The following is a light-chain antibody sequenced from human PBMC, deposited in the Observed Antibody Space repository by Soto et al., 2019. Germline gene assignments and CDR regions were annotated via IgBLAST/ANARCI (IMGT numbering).Light chain of an antibody. Sequence: EIVMTQSPAILSVPPGERATLSCRANESISSNLAWYQQKPGRAPRLLIYGAATRATGIPARFSVSGSGTDFTLTINSLQSEDFAVYYCQMYNNWVGTFGGGTKVDI. CDR1: ESISSN. V-gene: IGKV3-15*01. J-gene: IGKJ4*01. CDR2: GAA. CDR3: QMYNNWVGT.